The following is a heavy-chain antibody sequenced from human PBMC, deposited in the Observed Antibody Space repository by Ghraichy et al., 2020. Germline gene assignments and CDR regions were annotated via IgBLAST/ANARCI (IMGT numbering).Heavy chain of an antibody. V-gene: IGHV4-34*01. D-gene: IGHD2-15*01. J-gene: IGHJ6*02. CDR1: GGFFSGYY. CDR2: INHSGST. CDR3: ARGDIVVVVAANYYYYDVDV. Sequence: SETLSLTCAVYGGFFSGYYWSWIRQPPGKGLEWIGEINHSGSTNYNPSLKSRVTISVDTSKNQFSLKLSSVTAADTAVYYCARGDIVVVVAANYYYYDVDVWGQGTPVTVSS.